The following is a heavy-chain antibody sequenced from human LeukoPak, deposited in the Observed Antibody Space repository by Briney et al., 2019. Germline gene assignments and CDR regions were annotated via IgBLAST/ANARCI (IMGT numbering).Heavy chain of an antibody. CDR3: AKDPGGGSYYFDS. CDR2: ISSSSSYI. D-gene: IGHD5-12*01. CDR1: GFTFSSYS. J-gene: IGHJ4*02. V-gene: IGHV3-21*01. Sequence: GGSLRLSCAASGFTFSSYSMNWVRQAPGKGLEWVSSISSSSSYIYYADSVKGRFTISRDNAKNSLYLQMNSLRAEDTAVYFCAKDPGGGSYYFDSWGQGTQVTVSS.